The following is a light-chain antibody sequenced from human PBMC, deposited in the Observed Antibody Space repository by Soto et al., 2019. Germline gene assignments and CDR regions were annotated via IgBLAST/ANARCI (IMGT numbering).Light chain of an antibody. J-gene: IGKJ1*01. CDR2: AAS. V-gene: IGKV1D-16*01. CDR1: HNVDNW. CDR3: QQYVSYPRT. Sequence: DIEMTRSPSSLFASVGDRVTITCRASHNVDNWVAWYQQKPEKAPKSLIYAASSLHSGVPLRFSGSGSGALFTLTISNLQPEDFATYYCQQYVSYPRTFGQGTKVEIK.